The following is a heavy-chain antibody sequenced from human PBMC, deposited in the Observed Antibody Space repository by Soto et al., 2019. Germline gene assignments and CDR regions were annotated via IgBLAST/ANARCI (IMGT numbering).Heavy chain of an antibody. Sequence: QVPLVQSGAEVKKPGASVKVSCKASGYTFTSYGISWVRQAPGQGLEWMGWISAYNGNTNYAQKLQGRVTMTTDTSTSTAYMELRSLRSDDTAVYYCARSRITIFGVVNLYYFDYWGRGTLVTVSS. CDR3: ARSRITIFGVVNLYYFDY. CDR1: GYTFTSYG. CDR2: ISAYNGNT. D-gene: IGHD3-3*01. V-gene: IGHV1-18*01. J-gene: IGHJ4*02.